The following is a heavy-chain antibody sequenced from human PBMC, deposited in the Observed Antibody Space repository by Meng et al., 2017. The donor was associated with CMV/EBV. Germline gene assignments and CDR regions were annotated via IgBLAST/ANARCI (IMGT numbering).Heavy chain of an antibody. CDR1: GFTVSSNY. V-gene: IGHV3-66*02. D-gene: IGHD3-3*01. CDR2: IYSGGST. J-gene: IGHJ4*02. CDR3: ARDADLAFDY. Sequence: GESLKISCAASGFTVSSNYMSWVRQAPGKGLEWVSVIYSGGSTYYADSVKGRFTISRDNSKNTLYLQMNSLRAEDTAVYYCARDADLAFDYWGQGTLVTVSS.